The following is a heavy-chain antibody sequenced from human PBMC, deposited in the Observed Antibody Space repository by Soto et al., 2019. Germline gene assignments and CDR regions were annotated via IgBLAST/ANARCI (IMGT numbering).Heavy chain of an antibody. CDR3: ARDGITAAGTRFDY. J-gene: IGHJ4*02. V-gene: IGHV1-69*13. CDR1: GGAFSSYA. CDR2: IIPIFGTA. Sequence: GASVKVSCKASGGAFSSYAISWVRQAPGQGLEWMGGIIPIFGTANYAQKFQGRVTITADESTSTAYMELSSLRSEDTAVYYCARDGITAAGTRFDYWGQGTLVTVSS. D-gene: IGHD6-13*01.